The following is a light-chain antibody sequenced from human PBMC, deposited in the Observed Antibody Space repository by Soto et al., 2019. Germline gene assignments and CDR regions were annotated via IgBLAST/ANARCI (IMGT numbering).Light chain of an antibody. CDR3: QQYYTNPRT. J-gene: IGKJ2*01. CDR1: QNILYTSTNKSF. V-gene: IGKV4-1*01. CDR2: WAS. Sequence: DIVMTQSPDSLAVSLGERATINCKSSQNILYTSTNKSFLAWFQQKPGQPPKLLIYWASTRESGVPDRFSGSGSGTDFTLTVTGLQAEDVAVYYCQQYYTNPRTFGQGTKLEIK.